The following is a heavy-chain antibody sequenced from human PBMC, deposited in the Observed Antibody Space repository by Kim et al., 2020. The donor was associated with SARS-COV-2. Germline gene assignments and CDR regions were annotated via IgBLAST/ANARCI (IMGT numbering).Heavy chain of an antibody. CDR1: GGTFSSYA. V-gene: IGHV1-69*06. CDR2: IIPIFGTA. Sequence: SVKVSCKASGGTFSSYAISWVRQAPGQGLEWMGGIIPIFGTANYAQKFQGRVTITADKSTSTAYMELSSLRSEDTAVYYCARDIMYYYDSSGYYQTRGYYYGMDVWGQGTTVTVSS. D-gene: IGHD3-22*01. J-gene: IGHJ6*02. CDR3: ARDIMYYYDSSGYYQTRGYYYGMDV.